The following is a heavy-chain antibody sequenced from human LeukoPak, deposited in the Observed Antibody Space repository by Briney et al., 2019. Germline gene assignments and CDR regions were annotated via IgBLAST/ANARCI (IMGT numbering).Heavy chain of an antibody. CDR2: IYYSGST. D-gene: IGHD1-26*01. CDR1: GGSISSYY. J-gene: IGHJ4*02. CDR3: ARGWSYGDYDY. V-gene: IGHV4-59*01. Sequence: SETQSLTCTVSGGSISSYYWSWIRQPPGKGLEWIGYIYYSGSTNYNPSLKSRVTISVDTSKDQFSLKLSSVTAADTAVYYCARGWSYGDYDYWGQGTLVTISS.